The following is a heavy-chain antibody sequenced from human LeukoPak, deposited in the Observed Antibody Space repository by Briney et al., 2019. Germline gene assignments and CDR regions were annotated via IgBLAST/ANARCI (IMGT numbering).Heavy chain of an antibody. Sequence: GASVKVSCKASGYTFINYGVSWVRQAPGQGLEWMGWISAKNGNTNYAQKFQGRVTMTTDTSTSTAHMELRSLRSDDTAVYYCARDRLDIVVVPAAMAYYYYYGMDVWGQGTTVTVSS. CDR3: ARDRLDIVVVPAAMAYYYYYGMDV. CDR1: GYTFINYG. CDR2: ISAKNGNT. J-gene: IGHJ6*02. D-gene: IGHD2-2*01. V-gene: IGHV1-18*01.